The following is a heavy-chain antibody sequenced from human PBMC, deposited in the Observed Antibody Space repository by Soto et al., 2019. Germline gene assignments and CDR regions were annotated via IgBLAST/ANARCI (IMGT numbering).Heavy chain of an antibody. D-gene: IGHD6-13*01. V-gene: IGHV5-10-1*01. CDR1: GYSFTSYW. CDR3: ARILYRSSKYYYYGMDV. CDR2: IDPSDSYI. J-gene: IGHJ6*02. Sequence: PGESLKISCKGSGYSFTSYWISWVRQMPGKGLEWMGRIDPSDSYINYSPSFQGHVTISADKSISTAYLQWSSLKASDTAMYYRARILYRSSKYYYYGMDVWGQGTTVTVSS.